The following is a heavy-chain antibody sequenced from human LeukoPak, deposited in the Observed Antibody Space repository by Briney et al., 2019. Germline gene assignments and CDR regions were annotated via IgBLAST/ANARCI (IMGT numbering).Heavy chain of an antibody. CDR2: ISAYNGNT. J-gene: IGHJ4*02. Sequence: ASVKVSYKASGYTFTSYGISWVRQAPGQGLEWMGWISAYNGNTNYAQKLQGRVTMTTDTSTSTAYMELRSLRSDDTAVYYCAREGGYYYDSSGYSLFDYWGQGTLVTVSS. V-gene: IGHV1-18*01. CDR3: AREGGYYYDSSGYSLFDY. D-gene: IGHD3-22*01. CDR1: GYTFTSYG.